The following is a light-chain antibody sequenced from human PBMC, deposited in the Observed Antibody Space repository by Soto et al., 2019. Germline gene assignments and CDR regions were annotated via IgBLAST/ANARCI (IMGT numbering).Light chain of an antibody. CDR3: QSYDSSLSGWV. CDR1: NSNIGAGYD. J-gene: IGLJ3*02. CDR2: GNS. V-gene: IGLV1-40*01. Sequence: QSVLTQPPSVSGAPGQRVTISCTGYNSNIGAGYDVHWYQQLPGTAPKLLIYGNSNRPSGVPDRFSASQSGTSASLAITGLRAEDEADYYCQSYDSSLSGWVFGGGTKLTVL.